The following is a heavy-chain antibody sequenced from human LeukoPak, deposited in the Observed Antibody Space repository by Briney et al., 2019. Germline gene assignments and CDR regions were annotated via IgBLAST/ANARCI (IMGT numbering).Heavy chain of an antibody. CDR1: GGSFSNYY. Sequence: SETLSLTCAVYGGSFSNYYWSWIRQPPGRGLEWIGEINDSGRTNYNPSLMSRVTVSVDTSKNQFSLRLTSVTATDTAVYYCARRWNYGRNYYIDVWGKGATVSVSS. V-gene: IGHV4-34*01. J-gene: IGHJ6*03. CDR2: INDSGRT. CDR3: ARRWNYGRNYYIDV. D-gene: IGHD1-7*01.